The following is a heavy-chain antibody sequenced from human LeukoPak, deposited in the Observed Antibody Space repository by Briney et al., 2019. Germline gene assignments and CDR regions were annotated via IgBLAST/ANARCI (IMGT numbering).Heavy chain of an antibody. Sequence: PGGSLRLSCAASGFTFSDYYMSWLRQAPGKGLEWVSYISSSGSTIYYADSVKGRFTISRDNAKTSLYLQMNSLRAVDTAVYYCARDQAPYCSGGSCYSSRLYYYYYGMDVWGQGTTVTVSS. J-gene: IGHJ6*02. CDR1: GFTFSDYY. CDR2: ISSSGSTI. V-gene: IGHV3-11*01. D-gene: IGHD2-15*01. CDR3: ARDQAPYCSGGSCYSSRLYYYYYGMDV.